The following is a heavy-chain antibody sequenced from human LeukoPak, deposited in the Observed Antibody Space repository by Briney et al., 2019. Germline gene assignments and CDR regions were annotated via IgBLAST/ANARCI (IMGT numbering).Heavy chain of an antibody. Sequence: GGSLKLSCAASGFTFSGSAMHWVRQASGKGLEWVGRIRSKANSYATAYAASVKGRFTISRDDSKNTAYLQMNSLKTEDTAVYYCTRGASPDILTGDYWGQGTLVTVSS. CDR1: GFTFSGSA. V-gene: IGHV3-73*01. D-gene: IGHD3-9*01. J-gene: IGHJ4*02. CDR2: IRSKANSYAT. CDR3: TRGASPDILTGDY.